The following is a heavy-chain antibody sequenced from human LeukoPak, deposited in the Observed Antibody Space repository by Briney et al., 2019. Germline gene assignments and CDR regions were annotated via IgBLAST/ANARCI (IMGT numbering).Heavy chain of an antibody. V-gene: IGHV3-11*04. CDR3: AVMSYRLGAFDI. CDR2: ISSSGSTI. D-gene: IGHD1-26*01. Sequence: GGSLRLSCAASGFTFTDYYMSWIRQAPGKGLEWVSYISSSGSTIYYADSVKGRFTISRDNAKNSLYLQMNSLRAEDTAVYYCAVMSYRLGAFDIWGQGTMVTVSS. CDR1: GFTFTDYY. J-gene: IGHJ3*02.